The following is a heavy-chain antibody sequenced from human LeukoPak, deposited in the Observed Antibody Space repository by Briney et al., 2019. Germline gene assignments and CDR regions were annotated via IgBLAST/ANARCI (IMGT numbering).Heavy chain of an antibody. CDR1: GFTFSSYG. CDR2: ISYDGSNK. D-gene: IGHD5/OR15-5a*01. Sequence: GGSLRLSCAASGFTFSSYGMHWVRQAPGKGLEWVAVISYDGSNKYYADSVKGRFTISRDNSKNTLYLQMNSLRAEDTAVYYCARESTRGIDYWGQGTLVTVSS. J-gene: IGHJ4*02. CDR3: ARESTRGIDY. V-gene: IGHV3-30*03.